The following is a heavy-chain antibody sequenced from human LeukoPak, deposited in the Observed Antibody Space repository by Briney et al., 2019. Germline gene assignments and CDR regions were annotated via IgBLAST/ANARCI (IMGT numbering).Heavy chain of an antibody. CDR2: INAGNGNT. J-gene: IGHJ3*02. Sequence: ASVKVSCKASGYTFTSYGISWVRQAPGQRLEWMGWINAGNGNTKYSQKFQGRVTITRDTSASTAYMELSSLRSEDTAVYYCARGVGSGWYAAFDIWGQGTMVTVSS. V-gene: IGHV1-3*01. CDR1: GYTFTSYG. CDR3: ARGVGSGWYAAFDI. D-gene: IGHD6-19*01.